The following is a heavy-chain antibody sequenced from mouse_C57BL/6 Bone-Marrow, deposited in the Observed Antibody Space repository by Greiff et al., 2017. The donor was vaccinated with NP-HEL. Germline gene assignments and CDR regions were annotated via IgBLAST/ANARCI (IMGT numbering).Heavy chain of an antibody. CDR3: ARRENYYGSSYGYFDV. V-gene: IGHV1-81*01. J-gene: IGHJ1*03. CDR1: GYTFTSYG. Sequence: QVQLQQSGAELARPGASVKLSCKASGYTFTSYGISWVKQRTGQGLEWIGEIYPRSGNTYYNEKFKGKATLTADKSSSTAYMEHRSLTSEDSAVYFCARRENYYGSSYGYFDVWGTGTTVTVSS. CDR2: IYPRSGNT. D-gene: IGHD1-1*01.